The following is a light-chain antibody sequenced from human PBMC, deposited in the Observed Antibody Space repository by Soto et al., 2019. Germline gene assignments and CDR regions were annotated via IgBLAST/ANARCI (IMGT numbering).Light chain of an antibody. CDR2: KVS. CDR1: QSLVSSDGDAY. Sequence: DVVMTQSPLSLSVTLGQSASISCRSSQSLVSSDGDAYLNWFHQRPGQSPRRLMYKVSDRDSGVPDRFSGNGSGTYFTLTINKVEAEDIGVCYCLQGTHFPPWTFGQGTKV. J-gene: IGKJ1*01. CDR3: LQGTHFPPWT. V-gene: IGKV2-30*01.